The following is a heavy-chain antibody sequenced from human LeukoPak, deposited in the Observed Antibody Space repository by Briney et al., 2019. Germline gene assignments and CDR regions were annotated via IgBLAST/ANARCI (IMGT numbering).Heavy chain of an antibody. CDR2: ISSSGGAI. V-gene: IGHV3-11*01. D-gene: IGHD3-3*01. J-gene: IGHJ4*02. CDR3: AREREGGLLEWLLEY. Sequence: GGSLRLSCAASGLSISDYYMSWIRQVPGKGLAWVSYISSSGGAIYYADSVKGRFSISRDNAKNSLYLQMNSLRAEDTAVYYCAREREGGLLEWLLEYWGQGTLVTVSS. CDR1: GLSISDYY.